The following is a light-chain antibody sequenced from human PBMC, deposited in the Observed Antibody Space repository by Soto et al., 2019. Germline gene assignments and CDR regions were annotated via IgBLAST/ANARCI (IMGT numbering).Light chain of an antibody. CDR2: DAS. J-gene: IGKJ4*01. CDR1: QSVSNY. CDR3: QQRSNWPLT. Sequence: EMVLTQSPATLSLSPGERASLTCRASQSVSNYLAWYQQKPGQAPRLLLYDASNRATGIPARFSGSGSGTDFTLTISSLEPEDFAVYYCQQRSNWPLTFGGGTKVDIK. V-gene: IGKV3-11*01.